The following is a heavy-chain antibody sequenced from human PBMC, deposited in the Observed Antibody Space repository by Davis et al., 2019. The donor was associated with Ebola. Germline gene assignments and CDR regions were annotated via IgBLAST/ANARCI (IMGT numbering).Heavy chain of an antibody. V-gene: IGHV3-7*01. J-gene: IGHJ4*02. Sequence: PGGSLRLSCAASGFTFNSYWMSWVRQAPGKGPEWVASIKRGDGSDIYYADSVKGRFTISRDNSKNTLYLHMNSLRAEDTAVYYCAKDPILRGVIVGGFDYWGQGTLVTVSS. D-gene: IGHD3-22*01. CDR3: AKDPILRGVIVGGFDY. CDR1: GFTFNSYW. CDR2: IKRGDGSDI.